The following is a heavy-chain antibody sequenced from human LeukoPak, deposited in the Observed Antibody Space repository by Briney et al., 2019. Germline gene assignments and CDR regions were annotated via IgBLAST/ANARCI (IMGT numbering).Heavy chain of an antibody. CDR3: ARGPTTSPGSSSWSHHYYYYYGMDV. CDR2: INHSGST. D-gene: IGHD6-13*01. Sequence: SETLSLTCAVYGGSFSGYYWSWIRQPPGKGLEWIGEINHSGSTNYNPSLKSRVTISVDTSKNQFSLKLSSVTAADTAVYYCARGPTTSPGSSSWSHHYYYYYGMDVWGQGTTVTVSS. CDR1: GGSFSGYY. J-gene: IGHJ6*02. V-gene: IGHV4-34*01.